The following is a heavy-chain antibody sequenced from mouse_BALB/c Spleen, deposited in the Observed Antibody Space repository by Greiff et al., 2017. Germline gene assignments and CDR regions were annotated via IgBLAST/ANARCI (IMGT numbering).Heavy chain of an antibody. Sequence: QVQLQQSGAELMKPGASVKISCKATGYTFSSYWIEWVKQRPGHGLEWIGEILPGSGSTNYNEKFKGKATFTADTSSNTAYMQLSSLTSEDSAVYYCARAGSPYYFDYWGQGTTLTVSS. CDR1: GYTFSSYW. J-gene: IGHJ2*01. V-gene: IGHV1-9*01. CDR3: ARAGSPYYFDY. CDR2: ILPGSGST.